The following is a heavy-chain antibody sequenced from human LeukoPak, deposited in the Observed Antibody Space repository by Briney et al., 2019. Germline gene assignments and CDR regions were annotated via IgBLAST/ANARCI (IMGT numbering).Heavy chain of an antibody. J-gene: IGHJ4*02. Sequence: GGSLRLSCAASGFTISGYWMHWVRQAPGKGLVWVSRISGDGSITAYADSVKGRFTISRDNSKNSLYLEMNSLRTEDAAMYYCAKESGKFDYWGQGTLVAVSS. CDR1: GFTISGYW. CDR3: AKESGKFDY. V-gene: IGHV3-74*01. CDR2: ISGDGSIT.